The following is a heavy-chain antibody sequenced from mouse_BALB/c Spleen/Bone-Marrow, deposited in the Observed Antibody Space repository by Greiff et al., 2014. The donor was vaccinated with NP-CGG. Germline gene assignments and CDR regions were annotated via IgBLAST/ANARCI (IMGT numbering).Heavy chain of an antibody. CDR3: ARDDVWYAMDY. J-gene: IGHJ4*01. Sequence: EVMLVESGGGLVQPGGSLKLSCAASGFTFSSYGMSWVRQTPDKRLELVATINSNGGSTYYPDSVKGRFTISRDNAKNTLYLQMSSLTSEDTAMYYCARDDVWYAMDYWGQGTSVTVSS. CDR2: INSNGGST. V-gene: IGHV5-6-3*01. CDR1: GFTFSSYG.